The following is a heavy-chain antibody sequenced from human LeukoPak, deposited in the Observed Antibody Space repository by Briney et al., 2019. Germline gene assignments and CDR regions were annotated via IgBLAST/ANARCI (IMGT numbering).Heavy chain of an antibody. CDR3: ARDHGDRDGYNWSAFDI. CDR2: MNPNSGNT. V-gene: IGHV1-8*03. J-gene: IGHJ3*02. D-gene: IGHD5-24*01. Sequence: ASVKVSCKASGYTFTSYDINWVRQATGQGLEWMGWMNPNSGNTGYAQKFQGRVTITTDESTSTAYMELSSLRSEDTAVYYCARDHGDRDGYNWSAFDIWGQGTMVTVSS. CDR1: GYTFTSYD.